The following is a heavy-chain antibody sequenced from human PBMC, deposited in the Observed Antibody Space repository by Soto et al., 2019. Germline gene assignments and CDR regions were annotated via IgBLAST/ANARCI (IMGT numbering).Heavy chain of an antibody. Sequence: QVQLVQSGAEEKKPGASVKVSCKASRGTFSRNAISWVRRAPGQGLEWMGGIIPIFGTANHAQKFQGRVAITADESTSTVYMELSSLRSEDTAVYYCARGYSGYDGRFDYWGQGTLVTVSS. CDR3: ARGYSGYDGRFDY. V-gene: IGHV1-69*01. CDR1: RGTFSRNA. CDR2: IIPIFGTA. J-gene: IGHJ4*02. D-gene: IGHD5-12*01.